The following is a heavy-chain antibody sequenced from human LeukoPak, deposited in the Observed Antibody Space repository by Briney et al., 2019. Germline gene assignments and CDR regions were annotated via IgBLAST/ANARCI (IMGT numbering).Heavy chain of an antibody. Sequence: GGSLRLSCAASGFTVSSNYMSWVRQAPGKGLEWVSVIYSADTTYYADSVKGRFTISRDNAKNTLYLQMNSLRAEDTAVYYCARDLTGAVFDYWGQGTLVTVSS. D-gene: IGHD1-26*01. CDR3: ARDLTGAVFDY. CDR1: GFTVSSNY. V-gene: IGHV3-53*01. CDR2: IYSADTT. J-gene: IGHJ4*02.